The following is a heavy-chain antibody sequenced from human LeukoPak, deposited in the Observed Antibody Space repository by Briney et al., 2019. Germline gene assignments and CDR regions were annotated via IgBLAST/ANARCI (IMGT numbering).Heavy chain of an antibody. CDR2: ISSSGSTI. Sequence: GGSLRLSCAASGFTFSSYEMNWVRQAPGKGLEWVSYISSSGSTIYYADSVKGRFTISRDNSKNTLYLQMNSLRAEDTAVYYCAKDHPYGYWGQGTLVTVSS. D-gene: IGHD4-17*01. V-gene: IGHV3-48*03. CDR1: GFTFSSYE. J-gene: IGHJ4*02. CDR3: AKDHPYGY.